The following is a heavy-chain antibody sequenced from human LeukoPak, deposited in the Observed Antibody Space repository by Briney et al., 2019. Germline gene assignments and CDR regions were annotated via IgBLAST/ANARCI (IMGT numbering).Heavy chain of an antibody. CDR3: AKGVGGYTIGYYFDY. D-gene: IGHD5-18*01. J-gene: IGHJ4*02. CDR1: GFTFNTYG. CDR2: ISYDASNK. Sequence: PGGSLRLSCAASGFTFNTYGMHWVRQAPGKGLEWVAVISYDASNKNYADPVKGRFTISRDYSKNTVYLQMNSLRAEDTAVCFCAKGVGGYTIGYYFDYWGQGTPVTVSS. V-gene: IGHV3-30*18.